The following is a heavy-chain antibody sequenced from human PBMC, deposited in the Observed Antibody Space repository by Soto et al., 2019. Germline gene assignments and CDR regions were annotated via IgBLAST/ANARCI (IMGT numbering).Heavy chain of an antibody. CDR1: GFTFSASW. J-gene: IGHJ3*02. CDR3: ASQQPHNFEM. V-gene: IGHV3-7*02. CDR2: IKQDGSER. D-gene: IGHD5-18*01. Sequence: EVQLVESGGMLVQPGGSLRLSCAASGFTFSASWMSWVRQAPGKGLEWVANIKQDGSERYYGDSVKGRFTISRDNAKNSLYLQMNSLRAEDTAVYYCASQQPHNFEMWGQGTMVTVSS.